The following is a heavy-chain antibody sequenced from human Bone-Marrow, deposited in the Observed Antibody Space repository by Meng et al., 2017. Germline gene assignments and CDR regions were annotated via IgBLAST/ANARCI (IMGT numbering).Heavy chain of an antibody. V-gene: IGHV3-21*01. CDR1: GFTFSSYS. D-gene: IGHD1-26*01. CDR3: ARDPPAGIVGATS. CDR2: ISSSSSYI. Sequence: GESLRLSCAASGFTFSSYSMNWVRQAPGKGLEWVSSISSSSSYIYYADSVKGRFTTSRDNAKNSLYLQMNSLRAEDTAVYYCARDPPAGIVGATSWGQGTLVTVSS. J-gene: IGHJ4*02.